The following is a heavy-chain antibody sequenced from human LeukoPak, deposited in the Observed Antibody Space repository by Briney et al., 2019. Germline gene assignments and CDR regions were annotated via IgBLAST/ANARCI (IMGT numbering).Heavy chain of an antibody. CDR3: TRLVGAND. D-gene: IGHD1-26*01. Sequence: GGSLRLSCAASGFTFSDHAMDWVRQAPGKGLEWVGRIRNKANSYTTEYAASVQGRFTVSRDDSKNSLYLQMNSMKTEDTAVYYCTRLVGANDWGQGTLVTVSS. CDR1: GFTFSDHA. V-gene: IGHV3-72*01. J-gene: IGHJ4*02. CDR2: IRNKANSYTT.